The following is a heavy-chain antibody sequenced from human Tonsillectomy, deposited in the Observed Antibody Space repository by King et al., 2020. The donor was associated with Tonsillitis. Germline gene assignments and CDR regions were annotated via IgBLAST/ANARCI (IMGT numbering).Heavy chain of an antibody. CDR3: ASLYGDYVWGHYYFDY. D-gene: IGHD4-17*01. J-gene: IGHJ4*02. CDR1: GDSISSYS. V-gene: IGHV4-59*01. Sequence: QLQESGPGLVKPSETLSLTCTVSGDSISSYSWSWIRQPPGKGLEWIGYIYNSGSTNYNPSLKNRVTISVDTSKNQFSLNLNSVTVADTAVYYCASLYGDYVWGHYYFDYWGQGTLVTVS. CDR2: IYNSGST.